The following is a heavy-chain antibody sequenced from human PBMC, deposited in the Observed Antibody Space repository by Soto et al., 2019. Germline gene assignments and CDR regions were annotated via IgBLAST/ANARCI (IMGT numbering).Heavy chain of an antibody. CDR3: ARDGAYSGSYNEGFDI. D-gene: IGHD1-26*01. V-gene: IGHV4-59*01. CDR2: LYYGRSA. Sequence: PSETLSLTCAVSGYSISSYYCMWIRQPPGKGLESIGYLYYGRSANYNPSLKSRVTLSVDTSTNQCSLTLSSMTAADTAVYYCARDGAYSGSYNEGFDIWGQGTMVTVSS. J-gene: IGHJ3*02. CDR1: GYSISSYY.